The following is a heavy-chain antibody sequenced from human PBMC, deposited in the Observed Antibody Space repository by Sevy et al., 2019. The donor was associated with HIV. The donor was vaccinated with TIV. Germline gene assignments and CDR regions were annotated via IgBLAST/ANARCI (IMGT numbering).Heavy chain of an antibody. CDR3: AREASYGYDNEYYFDY. V-gene: IGHV3-30-3*01. D-gene: IGHD5-18*01. CDR1: GFTFSSYA. J-gene: IGHJ4*02. Sequence: GGSLRLSCAASGFTFSSYAMHWVRQAPGKGLEWVAVISYDGSNKYYADSVKGRFTISRDNSKNPRYLQMNSLRAEDTAVYYCAREASYGYDNEYYFDYWGQGTLVTVSS. CDR2: ISYDGSNK.